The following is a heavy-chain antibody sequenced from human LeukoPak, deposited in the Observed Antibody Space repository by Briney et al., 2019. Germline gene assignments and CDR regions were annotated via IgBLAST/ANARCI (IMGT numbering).Heavy chain of an antibody. CDR1: GGTFSSYA. CDR2: IIHIFGTA. Sequence: GASVKVSCKASGGTFSSYAISWVRQAPGQGLEWMGGIIHIFGTANYARKFQGRVTITADESTSTAYMELSSLRSEDTAVYYCASAGHGSGSYYYYYYMDVWGKGTTVTVSS. D-gene: IGHD3-10*01. J-gene: IGHJ6*03. V-gene: IGHV1-69*13. CDR3: ASAGHGSGSYYYYYYMDV.